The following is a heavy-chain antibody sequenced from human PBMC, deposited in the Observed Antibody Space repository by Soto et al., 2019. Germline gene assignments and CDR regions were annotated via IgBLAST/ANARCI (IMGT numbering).Heavy chain of an antibody. D-gene: IGHD3-3*01. CDR1: GFTFSSYA. V-gene: IGHV3-30-3*01. Sequence: QVQLVESGGGVVQPGRSLRLSCAASGFTFSSYAMHWVRQAPGKGLEWVAVISYDGSNKYYADSVKGRFTISRDNSKNTLYLQMNSLRAEDTAVYYCADQGEYFGVVTDYYYYCGMDVWGQGTTVTVSS. CDR2: ISYDGSNK. CDR3: ADQGEYFGVVTDYYYYCGMDV. J-gene: IGHJ6*02.